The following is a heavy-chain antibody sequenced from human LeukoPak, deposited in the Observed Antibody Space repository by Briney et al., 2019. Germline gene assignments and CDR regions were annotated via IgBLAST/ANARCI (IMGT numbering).Heavy chain of an antibody. Sequence: SETLSLTCTVSGGSISSGNYYWSWIRQPPGKGLEWIGYIDYSGSTYYSPSLKSRVTLSVDTSRNQFSLKLSSVTAADTAVYYCVANTATQARLYYYYYMDVWGKGTTVTVSS. CDR1: GGSISSGNYY. CDR2: IDYSGST. V-gene: IGHV4-30-4*01. J-gene: IGHJ6*03. CDR3: VANTATQARLYYYYYMDV. D-gene: IGHD5-18*01.